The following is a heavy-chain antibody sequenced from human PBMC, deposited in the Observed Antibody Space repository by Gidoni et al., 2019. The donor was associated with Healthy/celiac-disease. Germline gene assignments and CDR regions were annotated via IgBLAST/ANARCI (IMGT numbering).Heavy chain of an antibody. V-gene: IGHV1-69*04. CDR1: GGTFSSYA. CDR3: ARGQGGGGSHYYYGMDV. J-gene: IGHJ6*02. D-gene: IGHD2-15*01. Sequence: QVQLVQSGAEVQKPGSSVKVSCKASGGTFSSYAISWVRQAPGQGLEWMGRIIPILGIANYAQKFQGRVTITADKSTSTAYMELSSLRSEDTAVYYCARGQGGGGSHYYYGMDVWGQGTTVTVSS. CDR2: IIPILGIA.